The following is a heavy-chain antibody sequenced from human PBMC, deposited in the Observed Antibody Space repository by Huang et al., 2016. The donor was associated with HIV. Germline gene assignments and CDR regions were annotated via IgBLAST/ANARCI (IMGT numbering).Heavy chain of an antibody. Sequence: QVQLEQSGPAVRKPGSSVKVSCQAPGGSFSDQIISWVRQAPGQRFEWMGVILPLFRSPAHAQEFNGRVTMTADESTATIYMELNSLTSEDTAVYYCAMSLRYQYDSRSYWGRYFDYWGQGTLVTVSS. J-gene: IGHJ4*02. V-gene: IGHV1-69*01. D-gene: IGHD3-16*01. CDR3: AMSLRYQYDSRSYWGRYFDY. CDR1: GGSFSDQI. CDR2: ILPLFRSP.